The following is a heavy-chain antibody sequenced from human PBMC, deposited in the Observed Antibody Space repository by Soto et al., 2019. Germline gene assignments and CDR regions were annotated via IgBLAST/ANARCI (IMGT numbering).Heavy chain of an antibody. D-gene: IGHD3-9*01. CDR2: MNPNSGNT. Sequence: QVQLVQSGAEVKKPGASVKVSCKASGYTFTSYDINWVRQATGQGLEWMGWMNPNSGNTGYAQKFQGRVTMARNTSISTAYMELSSLGSEDTAGYYCASGVTLLGAGAMDVWGKGTTVTVSS. CDR3: ASGVTLLGAGAMDV. V-gene: IGHV1-8*01. CDR1: GYTFTSYD. J-gene: IGHJ6*04.